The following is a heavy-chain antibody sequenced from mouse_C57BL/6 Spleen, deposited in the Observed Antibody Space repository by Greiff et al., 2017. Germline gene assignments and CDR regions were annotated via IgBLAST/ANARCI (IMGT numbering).Heavy chain of an antibody. CDR2: ISSGGSYT. Sequence: EVHLVESGGDLVKPGGSLILSCAASGFTFSSYGMSWVRQTPDKMLEWVATISSGGSYTDYPDSVKGRFTISRDNAKNTLYLQMSSLKSEDTAMYYCARQSVGFAYWGQGTLVTVSA. J-gene: IGHJ3*01. CDR1: GFTFSSYG. CDR3: ARQSVGFAY. D-gene: IGHD1-1*01. V-gene: IGHV5-6*01.